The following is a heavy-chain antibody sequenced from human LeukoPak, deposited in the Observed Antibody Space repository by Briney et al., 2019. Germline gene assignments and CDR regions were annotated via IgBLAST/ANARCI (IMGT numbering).Heavy chain of an antibody. CDR2: ISGSGGST. J-gene: IGHJ6*02. CDR1: GFTFSSYA. CDR3: ARARGGEICSGGSCYPTAYYYGMDV. V-gene: IGHV3-23*01. Sequence: PGGSLRLSCAASGFTFSSYAMSWVRQAPGKGLEWVSAISGSGGSTYYADSVKGRFTISRDNAKNSLYLQMNSLRAEDTAVYYCARARGGEICSGGSCYPTAYYYGMDVWGQGTTVTISS. D-gene: IGHD2-15*01.